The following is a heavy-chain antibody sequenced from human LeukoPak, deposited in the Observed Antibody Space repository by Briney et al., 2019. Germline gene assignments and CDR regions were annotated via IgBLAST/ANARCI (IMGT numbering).Heavy chain of an antibody. Sequence: ASVKVSCKASGYTFTSYYMHWVRQAPGQGLEWMGIINPSGGSTSYAQKFQGGVTMTRDTSTGTVYMELSSLRSEDTAVYYCARVMRNGYNTYYFDYWGQGTLVTVSS. CDR3: ARVMRNGYNTYYFDY. CDR1: GYTFTSYY. D-gene: IGHD5-24*01. J-gene: IGHJ4*02. V-gene: IGHV1-46*01. CDR2: INPSGGST.